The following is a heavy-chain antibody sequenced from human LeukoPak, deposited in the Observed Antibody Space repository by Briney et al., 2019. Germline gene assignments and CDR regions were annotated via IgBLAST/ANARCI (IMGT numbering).Heavy chain of an antibody. CDR1: GFTFSTAW. CDR3: AREDYNDSGWYFDL. CDR2: ITDDATT. V-gene: IGHV3-74*03. Sequence: PGGSLRLSCAASGFTFSTAWMHWVRQAPGTGLVWVSRITDDATTTYADSVRGRFTISRDNAKNILYLQMNSLRVEDTAVYFCAREDYNDSGWYFDLWGRGTLVTVSS. J-gene: IGHJ2*01. D-gene: IGHD4-17*01.